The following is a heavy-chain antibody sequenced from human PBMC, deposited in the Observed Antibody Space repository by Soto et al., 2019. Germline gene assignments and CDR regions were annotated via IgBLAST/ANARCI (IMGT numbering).Heavy chain of an antibody. D-gene: IGHD3-10*01. CDR2: IYYSGST. CDR1: GGSISSSSYY. J-gene: IGHJ6*02. CDR3: ARFHYGSGSYYNYYYYYGMDV. V-gene: IGHV4-39*01. Sequence: SEKLSLTCTVSGGSISSSSYYWGWIRQPPGQGLEWIGSIYYSGSTYYNPSLKSRVTISVDTSKNQFPLKLSSVTAADTAVYYCARFHYGSGSYYNYYYYYGMDVWGQGTTVT.